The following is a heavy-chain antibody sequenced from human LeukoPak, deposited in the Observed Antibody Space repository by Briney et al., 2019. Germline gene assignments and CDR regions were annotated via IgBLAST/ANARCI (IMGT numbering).Heavy chain of an antibody. D-gene: IGHD6-13*01. V-gene: IGHV3-9*01. CDR1: GFTFSSYA. CDR2: ISWNSGSI. J-gene: IGHJ6*02. CDR3: AKDSTPSSSWRYYYYYYGMDV. Sequence: GGSLRLSCAASGFTFSSYAMSWVRQAPGKGLEWVSGISWNSGSIGYADSVKGRFTISRDNAKNSLYLQMNSLRAEDTALYYCAKDSTPSSSWRYYYYYYGMDVWGQGTTVTVSS.